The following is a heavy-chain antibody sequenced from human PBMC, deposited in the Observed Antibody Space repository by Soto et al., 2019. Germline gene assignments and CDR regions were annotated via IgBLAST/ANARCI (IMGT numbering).Heavy chain of an antibody. CDR1: GFTFNNYA. CDR3: AKVRGGSGSLTPRVDF. Sequence: EVQLLESGGGLVQPGGSLRLSCAASGFTFNNYAMNWVRQAPGKGLEWVSAISGGGDTTSYADSVKGRFTVSRDGSKNTLYLQMSSLRAEDTALYYCAKVRGGSGSLTPRVDFWGQGTLVTVSS. J-gene: IGHJ4*02. CDR2: ISGGGDTT. D-gene: IGHD3-10*01. V-gene: IGHV3-23*01.